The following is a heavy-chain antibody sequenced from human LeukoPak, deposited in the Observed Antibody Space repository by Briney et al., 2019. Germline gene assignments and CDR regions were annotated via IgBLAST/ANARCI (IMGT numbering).Heavy chain of an antibody. CDR3: ARAQGNGLIDF. CDR2: IYYSGNT. D-gene: IGHD3/OR15-3a*01. V-gene: IGHV4-38-2*02. CDR1: GYSISSGYY. Sequence: SETLSLTCTVSGYSISSGYYWGWIRQPPGKGLEWIGSIYYSGNTYYNPSLKSRVTISLDTSRNQFSLRLSSVTAADTADYYCARAQGNGLIDFWGQGTLVTVSS. J-gene: IGHJ4*02.